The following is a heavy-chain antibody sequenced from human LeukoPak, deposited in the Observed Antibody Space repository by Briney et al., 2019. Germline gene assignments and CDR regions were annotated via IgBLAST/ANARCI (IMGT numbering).Heavy chain of an antibody. Sequence: SETLSLTCTVSGGSISSYYWSWIRQPPGKGLEWIGYIYYSGSTNYNPSLKSRVTISVDTSKNQFSLKLSSVTAADTAVYYCARDDCSGGSCYFRSFDIWGQGTMVTVSS. CDR1: GGSISSYY. CDR3: ARDDCSGGSCYFRSFDI. V-gene: IGHV4-59*01. D-gene: IGHD2-15*01. J-gene: IGHJ3*02. CDR2: IYYSGST.